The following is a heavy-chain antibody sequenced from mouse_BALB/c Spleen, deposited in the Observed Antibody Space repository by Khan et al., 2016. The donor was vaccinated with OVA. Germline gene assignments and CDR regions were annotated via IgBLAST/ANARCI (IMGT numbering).Heavy chain of an antibody. CDR1: GYTFINYW. CDR2: INPSTGYT. D-gene: IGHD1-1*01. CDR3: ARRGLRWDFDD. V-gene: IGHV1-7*01. J-gene: IGHJ2*01. Sequence: VQLVESGAELAKPGASVKMSCKASGYTFINYWILWVKQRPGQGLEWIGYINPSTGYTEYNQNFKDKATLTADKSSSTAYMQLSSLTSEDSAVYYCARRGLRWDFDDWGQGNTLTDSS.